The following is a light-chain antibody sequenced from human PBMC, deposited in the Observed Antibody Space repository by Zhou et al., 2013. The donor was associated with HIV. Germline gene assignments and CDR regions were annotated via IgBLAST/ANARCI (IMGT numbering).Light chain of an antibody. V-gene: IGKV3-20*01. J-gene: IGKJ1*01. CDR2: GAS. CDR3: QQYSSPWT. Sequence: EIMLTQSPATLSLSPGQRATLSCRASESVSSYLAWYQQKVGQAPRLLVYGASSRATDIPDRFSGSGSGTDFTLSISRLEPEDFAMYYCQQYSSPWTFGQGTKVEIK. CDR1: ESVSSY.